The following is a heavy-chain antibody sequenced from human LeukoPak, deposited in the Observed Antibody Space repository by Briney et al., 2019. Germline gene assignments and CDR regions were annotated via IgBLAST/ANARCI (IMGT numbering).Heavy chain of an antibody. J-gene: IGHJ2*01. CDR3: GRRTYYDTLTGYNYWYFDL. V-gene: IGHV4-59*01. Sequence: SETLSLTCTVSGGSIGSYFWSWIRQPPGKGLEWIGYINYSGSSDYNPSLKSRVTFSVDTSKNQFSLRLSSVTAADTAVYYCGRRTYYDTLTGYNYWYFDLWGRGTLVTVSS. CDR1: GGSIGSYF. CDR2: INYSGSS. D-gene: IGHD3-9*01.